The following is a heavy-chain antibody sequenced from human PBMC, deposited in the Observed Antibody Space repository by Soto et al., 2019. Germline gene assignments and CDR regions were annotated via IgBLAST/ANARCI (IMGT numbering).Heavy chain of an antibody. J-gene: IGHJ4*02. CDR1: GFTFDDYT. CDR2: ISWDGGST. CDR3: AKGHCSSTSCYPPYYFDY. D-gene: IGHD2-2*01. V-gene: IGHV3-43*01. Sequence: GGALRLSCAASGFTFDDYTMHWVRQAPGKGLEWVSLISWDGGSTYYADSVKGRFTISRDNSKNSLYLQMNSLRTEDTALYYCAKGHCSSTSCYPPYYFDYWGQGT.